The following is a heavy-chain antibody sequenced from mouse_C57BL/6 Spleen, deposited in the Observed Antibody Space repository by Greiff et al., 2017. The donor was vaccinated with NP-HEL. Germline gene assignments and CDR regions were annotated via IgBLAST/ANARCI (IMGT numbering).Heavy chain of an antibody. Sequence: EVMLVESGGGLVKPGGSLKLSCAASGFTFSDYGMHWVRQAPEKGLEWVAYISSGSSTIYYADTVKGRFTISRDNAKNTLFLQMTSLRSEDTAMYYCARPRAAQEYYAMDYWGQGTSVTVSS. D-gene: IGHD3-2*02. J-gene: IGHJ4*01. V-gene: IGHV5-17*01. CDR1: GFTFSDYG. CDR2: ISSGSSTI. CDR3: ARPRAAQEYYAMDY.